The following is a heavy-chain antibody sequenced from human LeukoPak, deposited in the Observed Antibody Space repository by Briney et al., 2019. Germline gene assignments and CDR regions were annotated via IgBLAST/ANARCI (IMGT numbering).Heavy chain of an antibody. J-gene: IGHJ4*02. CDR1: GFTFSTYW. CDR3: AKDLRLRYFDY. CDR2: ISGSGGST. V-gene: IGHV3-23*01. D-gene: IGHD3-9*01. Sequence: GGSLRLSCAASGFTFSTYWMSWVRQAPGKGLEWVSAISGSGGSTYYADSVKGRFTISRDNSKNTLYLQMNSLRAEDTAVYYCAKDLRLRYFDYWGQGTLVTVSS.